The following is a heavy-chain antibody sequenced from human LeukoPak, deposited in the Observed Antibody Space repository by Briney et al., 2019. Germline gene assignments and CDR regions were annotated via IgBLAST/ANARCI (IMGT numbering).Heavy chain of an antibody. CDR2: IQSDGSTT. CDR3: AREAAVPNTVFDY. D-gene: IGHD4-17*01. CDR1: GCSIGNYW. J-gene: IGHJ4*02. V-gene: IGHV3-74*01. Sequence: GGSLSLSCAASGCSIGNYWMYWVRNAPGQGLGLVSSIQSDGSTTTYADSGKGRFTISRDNAKNTLYLQMNSLRAEDTAVYYCAREAAVPNTVFDYWGQGSLVTVSS.